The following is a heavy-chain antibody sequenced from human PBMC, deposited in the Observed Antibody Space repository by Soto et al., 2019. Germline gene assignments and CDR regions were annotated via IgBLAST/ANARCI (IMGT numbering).Heavy chain of an antibody. CDR1: GYTFTSYA. Sequence: ASVKVSCKASGYTFTSYAMHWVRQAPGQGLEWMGIINPSGGSTSYAQKFQGRVTMTRDTSTSTVYMELSSLRSEDTAVYYCAREVERGYSYGYLEYWGQGTLVTVSS. CDR3: AREVERGYSYGYLEY. J-gene: IGHJ4*02. CDR2: INPSGGST. D-gene: IGHD5-18*01. V-gene: IGHV1-46*01.